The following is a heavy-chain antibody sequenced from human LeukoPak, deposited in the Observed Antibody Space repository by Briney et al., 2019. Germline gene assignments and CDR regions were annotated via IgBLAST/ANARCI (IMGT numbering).Heavy chain of an antibody. D-gene: IGHD1-1*01. Sequence: SETLSLTCTVSGGSISSYYWSWIRQPPGKGLEWIGYIFYSGNTNYNPSLKSRVTISLDTSKNQFSLKLSSVTAADTAVYYCARLATPRTGTDYWGQGTLVTVSS. CDR3: ARLATPRTGTDY. CDR2: IFYSGNT. V-gene: IGHV4-59*08. J-gene: IGHJ4*02. CDR1: GGSISSYY.